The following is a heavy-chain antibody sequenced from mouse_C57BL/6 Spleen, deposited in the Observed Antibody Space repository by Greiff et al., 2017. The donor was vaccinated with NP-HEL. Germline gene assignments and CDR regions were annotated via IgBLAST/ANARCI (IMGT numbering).Heavy chain of an antibody. CDR2: ISSGSSTI. CDR3: ARGPRFNYFDY. CDR1: GFTFSDYG. V-gene: IGHV5-17*01. J-gene: IGHJ2*01. Sequence: DVMLVESGGGLVKPGGSLKLSCAASGFTFSDYGMHWVRQAPEKGLEWVAYISSGSSTIYYADTVKGRFTISRDNAKNTLFLQMTSLRSEDTAMYYCARGPRFNYFDYWGQGTTLTVSS.